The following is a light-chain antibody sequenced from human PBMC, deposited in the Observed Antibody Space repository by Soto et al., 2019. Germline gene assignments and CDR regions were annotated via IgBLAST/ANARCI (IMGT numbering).Light chain of an antibody. CDR2: RNN. CDR1: SSNIGSNY. V-gene: IGLV1-47*01. J-gene: IGLJ2*01. CDR3: AAWDYSLGGVV. Sequence: QSVLTQPPSASGTPGQRVTISCSGSSSNIGSNYVYWYQQLPGTAPKLLIYRNNQRPSGVPDRFSGSKSGTSASLAISGLRSEDEADYYCAAWDYSLGGVVYGGGTKVTLL.